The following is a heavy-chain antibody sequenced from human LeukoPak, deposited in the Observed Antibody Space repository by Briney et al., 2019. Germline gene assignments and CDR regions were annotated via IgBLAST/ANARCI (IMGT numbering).Heavy chain of an antibody. Sequence: GESLKISCKGSGYSFTSYWISWVRQMPGKGLEWMGRIDPSDSYTNYSPSFQGHVTISADKSISTAYLQWSSLKASDTATYYCARQTPPGLRYFDWFRRPRVLHFDYWGQGTLVTVSS. CDR2: IDPSDSYT. D-gene: IGHD3-9*01. J-gene: IGHJ4*02. V-gene: IGHV5-10-1*01. CDR3: ARQTPPGLRYFDWFRRPRVLHFDY. CDR1: GYSFTSYW.